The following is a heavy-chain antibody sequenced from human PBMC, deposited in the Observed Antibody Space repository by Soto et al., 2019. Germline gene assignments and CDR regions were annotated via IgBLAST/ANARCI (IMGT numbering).Heavy chain of an antibody. J-gene: IGHJ4*02. Sequence: SETLSLTCTVAGGSISSYYWSWIRQPPGKGLEWIGYIYYSGSTNYNPSLKSRVTISVDTSKNQFSLKLSSVTAADTAVYYCARVLVYGDYTFDYWGQGTLVTVS. CDR3: ARVLVYGDYTFDY. V-gene: IGHV4-59*01. D-gene: IGHD4-17*01. CDR1: GGSISSYY. CDR2: IYYSGST.